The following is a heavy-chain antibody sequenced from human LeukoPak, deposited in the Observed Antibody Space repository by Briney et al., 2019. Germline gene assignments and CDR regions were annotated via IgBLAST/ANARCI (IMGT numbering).Heavy chain of an antibody. CDR2: IYYSGST. J-gene: IGHJ4*02. CDR1: GGSISSNNYY. Sequence: SETLSLTCSVSGGSISSNNYYWGWIRQPPGKGLEWIGYIYYSGSTYYNPSLKSRATISVDTSKNQFSLKLSSVTAADTAVYYCARREDGRYTIDYWGQGTLVTVSS. D-gene: IGHD5-24*01. V-gene: IGHV4-39*01. CDR3: ARREDGRYTIDY.